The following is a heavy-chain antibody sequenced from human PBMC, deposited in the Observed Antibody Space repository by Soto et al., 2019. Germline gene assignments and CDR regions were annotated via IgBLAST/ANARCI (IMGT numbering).Heavy chain of an antibody. CDR1: DGSILDSRYY. D-gene: IGHD3-22*01. CDR3: ARQASGYYYGWFDP. J-gene: IGHJ5*02. V-gene: IGHV4-39*01. Sequence: LLLQESGPGLVKPSETLSLTCTVSDGSILDSRYYWAWIGTSPGKGLEWIGTIFYSGGTFYTPSLKSRVTMSVDTSNNQFSLKLSSVTAADTAVYYCARQASGYYYGWFDPWGQGTLVTVSS. CDR2: IFYSGGT.